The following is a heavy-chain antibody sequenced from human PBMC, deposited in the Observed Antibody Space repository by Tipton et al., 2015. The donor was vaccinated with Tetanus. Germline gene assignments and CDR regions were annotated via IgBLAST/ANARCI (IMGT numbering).Heavy chain of an antibody. CDR3: ARRPSNSNLFFWFDL. J-gene: IGHJ5*02. CDR1: GYSFPHYY. Sequence: QLVQSGAEVKKPGESLKISCQATGYSFPHYYIAWVRHIPGRGLEWMGMIHPGNSDTTYSPSLQGRVTVSADTSINTAYLQWSSLTESDIAFFYCARRPSNSNLFFWFDLWGQGTPVSVSS. D-gene: IGHD3-3*01. V-gene: IGHV5-51*01. CDR2: IHPGNSDT.